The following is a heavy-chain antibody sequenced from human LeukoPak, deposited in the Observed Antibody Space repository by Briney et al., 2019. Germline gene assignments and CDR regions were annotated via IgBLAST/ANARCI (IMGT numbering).Heavy chain of an antibody. CDR1: GFTFSSYG. CDR2: ISGSGGST. D-gene: IGHD6-19*01. J-gene: IGHJ4*02. CDR3: AKAISSSGWFDY. V-gene: IGHV3-23*01. Sequence: PGRSLRLSCAASGFTFSSYGMHWVRQAPGKGLEWVSAISGSGGSTYYADSVKGRFTISRDNSKNTLYLQMNSLRAEDTAVYYCAKAISSSGWFDYWGQGTLVTVSS.